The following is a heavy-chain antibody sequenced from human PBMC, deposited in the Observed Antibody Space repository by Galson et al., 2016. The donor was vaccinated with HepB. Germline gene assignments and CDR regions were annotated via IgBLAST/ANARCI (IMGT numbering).Heavy chain of an antibody. V-gene: IGHV1-18*01. D-gene: IGHD4-11*01. CDR2: ISINNGYT. CDR3: ARDQRTVTTIQPPGCDP. Sequence: SVKVSCKASGYTFTNYGISWVRQAPGQGLEWMGWISINNGYTRYAQKLQGRVTMTTDTSTATAYMERWSLGSDDTAVYYCARDQRTVTTIQPPGCDPWGQGTLVTVSS. CDR1: GYTFTNYG. J-gene: IGHJ5*02.